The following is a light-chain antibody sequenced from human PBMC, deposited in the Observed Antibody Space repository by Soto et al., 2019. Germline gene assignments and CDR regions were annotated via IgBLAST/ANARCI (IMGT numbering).Light chain of an antibody. V-gene: IGLV2-14*01. CDR2: EVS. J-gene: IGLJ3*02. Sequence: QSALTQPASVSGSPGQSITISCTGTSSDIGGYNSVSWYQQHPGKAPKLMIYEVSNRPSGVSNRFSGSKSGATASLTISGLQAEDAADYYCSSYRSLSTLVFGGGTQLTVL. CDR1: SSDIGGYNS. CDR3: SSYRSLSTLV.